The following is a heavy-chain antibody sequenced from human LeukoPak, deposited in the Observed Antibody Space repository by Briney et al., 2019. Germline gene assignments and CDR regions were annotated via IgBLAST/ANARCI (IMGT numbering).Heavy chain of an antibody. CDR2: IYYSGST. CDR3: ARETDKYNGGWYEGDY. CDR1: GGSFSGYY. V-gene: IGHV4-59*01. J-gene: IGHJ4*02. D-gene: IGHD6-19*01. Sequence: PSETLSLTCAVYGGSFSGYYWSWIRQPPGKGLEWIGYIYYSGSTNYNPSLKSRVTISVDTSKNQFSLKLSSVTAADTAVYYCARETDKYNGGWYEGDYWGQGTLVTVSS.